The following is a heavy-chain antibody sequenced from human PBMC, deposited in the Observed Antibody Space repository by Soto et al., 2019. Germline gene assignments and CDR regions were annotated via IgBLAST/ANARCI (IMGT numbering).Heavy chain of an antibody. V-gene: IGHV3-23*01. D-gene: IGHD2-21*02. CDR2: TSGSGGST. J-gene: IGHJ4*02. Sequence: PGGSLRLSCAASAFTSSSYAMSWVRPAAGKGLEWVSATSGSGGSTYYADSVKGRFTISRDNSKDTLYLQMNRRRAEDTALYYCAKVQEFCGFNCYIVDSWGQGVLVTVSS. CDR1: AFTSSSYA. CDR3: AKVQEFCGFNCYIVDS.